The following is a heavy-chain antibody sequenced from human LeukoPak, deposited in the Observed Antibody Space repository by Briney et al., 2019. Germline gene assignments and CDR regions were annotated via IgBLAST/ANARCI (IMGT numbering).Heavy chain of an antibody. CDR2: IKQDGSEK. Sequence: GGSLRLSCAASGFTVSSNYMSWVRQAPGKGLEWVANIKQDGSEKSYVDSVKGRFTISRDNAKNSLYLQMNSLRAEDTAVYYCAGPTYCTSAGCRIFDYWGQGTLVTVSS. CDR1: GFTVSSNY. J-gene: IGHJ4*02. V-gene: IGHV3-7*05. CDR3: AGPTYCTSAGCRIFDY. D-gene: IGHD2-8*02.